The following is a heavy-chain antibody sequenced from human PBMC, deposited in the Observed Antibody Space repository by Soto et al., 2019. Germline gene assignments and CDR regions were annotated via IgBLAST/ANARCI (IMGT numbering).Heavy chain of an antibody. CDR2: ITWNSGTI. D-gene: IGHD3-22*01. Sequence: PGGSLRLSCAASGFTFDDYAMHWVRQTPGKGLEWVSGITWNSGTIGYADSVKGRFTISRDNGKNSLYLQMNSLRAEDTAVYYCARFYYDSSGYLPSPYYYYYGMDVWGQGTTVTVSS. V-gene: IGHV3-9*01. J-gene: IGHJ6*02. CDR1: GFTFDDYA. CDR3: ARFYYDSSGYLPSPYYYYYGMDV.